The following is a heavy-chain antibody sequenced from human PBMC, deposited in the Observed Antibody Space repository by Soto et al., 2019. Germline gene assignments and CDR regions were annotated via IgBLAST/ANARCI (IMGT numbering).Heavy chain of an antibody. Sequence: GGSLRLSCAASGFTFSSYWMHWVRQAPGKGLVWVSRINSDGSSTSYADSVKGRFTISRDNAKNTLYLQMNSLRAEDTAVYYCASARTWSGDKRNYYYYYGMDVWGQGTTVTV. CDR2: INSDGSST. CDR3: ASARTWSGDKRNYYYYYGMDV. J-gene: IGHJ6*02. V-gene: IGHV3-74*01. CDR1: GFTFSSYW. D-gene: IGHD4-17*01.